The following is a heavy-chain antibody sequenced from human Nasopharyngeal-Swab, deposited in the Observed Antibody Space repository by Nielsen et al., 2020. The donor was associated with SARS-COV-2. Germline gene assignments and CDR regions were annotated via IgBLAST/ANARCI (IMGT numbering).Heavy chain of an antibody. D-gene: IGHD3-22*01. CDR2: ISSSSSYI. J-gene: IGHJ4*02. CDR1: GFTFRSYS. V-gene: IGHV3-21*01. CDR3: ARATYYYDSSGYFDY. Sequence: GESLKISCAASGFTFRSYSMNWVRQAPGEGLEWVSSISSSSSYIYYADSVKGRFTISRDNAKNSLYLQMNSLRAEDTAVYYCARATYYYDSSGYFDYWGQGTLVTVSS.